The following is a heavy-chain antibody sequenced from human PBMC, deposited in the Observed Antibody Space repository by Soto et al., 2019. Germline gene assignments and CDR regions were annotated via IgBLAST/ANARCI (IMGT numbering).Heavy chain of an antibody. J-gene: IGHJ6*02. Sequence: SVKVSCKASGGTFSSYAISWLRRAPGQGLEWMGGIIPIFGTANYAQKFQGRVTITADESTSTAYMELSSLRSEDTAVYYCARDSGGYDFWSGYQNYYYYYGMDVWGQGTTVT. CDR3: ARDSGGYDFWSGYQNYYYYYGMDV. V-gene: IGHV1-69*13. CDR1: GGTFSSYA. D-gene: IGHD3-3*01. CDR2: IIPIFGTA.